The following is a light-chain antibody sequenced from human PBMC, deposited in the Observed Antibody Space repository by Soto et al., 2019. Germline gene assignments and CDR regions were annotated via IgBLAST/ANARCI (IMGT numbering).Light chain of an antibody. Sequence: ALQVTQSPSSLSASVGDRVTIACRASQGIRNELSWYQQKPGKAPKFLIFAASNLQSGVPSRFSGSGSGTDFTLTISSLQPEDFATYFCLQDDDYPFTFGGGTKV. CDR3: LQDDDYPFT. CDR1: QGIRNE. J-gene: IGKJ4*01. CDR2: AAS. V-gene: IGKV1-6*01.